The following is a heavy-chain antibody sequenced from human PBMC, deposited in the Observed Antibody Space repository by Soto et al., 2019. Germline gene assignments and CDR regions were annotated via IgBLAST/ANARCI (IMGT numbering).Heavy chain of an antibody. Sequence: PGGSLRLSCAASGFTFSSYAMSWVRQAPGKGLEWVSAISGSGGSTYYADSVKGRFTISRDNSKNTLYLQMNSLRAEDTAVYYCAREGRGDYEDYYYYMDVWGKGTTVTVSS. D-gene: IGHD4-17*01. CDR1: GFTFSSYA. J-gene: IGHJ6*03. CDR2: ISGSGGST. V-gene: IGHV3-23*01. CDR3: AREGRGDYEDYYYYMDV.